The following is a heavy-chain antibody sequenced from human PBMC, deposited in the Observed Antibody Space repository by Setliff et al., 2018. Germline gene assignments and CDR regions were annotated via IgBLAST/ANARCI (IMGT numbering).Heavy chain of an antibody. V-gene: IGHV1-2*04. CDR1: GYTFTGYY. CDR2: INPNSGGT. D-gene: IGHD3-3*01. J-gene: IGHJ4*02. Sequence: ASVKVSCKASGYTFTGYYMHWERQAPGQGLEWMGWINPNSGGTNYAQKFQGWVTMTRDTSISTAYMELSRLRSDDTAVYYCARGRDFWSGYLVYWGQGTLVTVSS. CDR3: ARGRDFWSGYLVY.